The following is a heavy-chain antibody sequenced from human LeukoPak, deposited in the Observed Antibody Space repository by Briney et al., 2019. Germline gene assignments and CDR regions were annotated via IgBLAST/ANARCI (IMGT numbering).Heavy chain of an antibody. Sequence: PGGSLRLSCAASGFTFSSYWMSWVRQAPGKGLEWVANIKQDGSEKYYVDSVKGRFTISRDNAKNSLYLQMNSLRAEDTAVYYCARDTPKYYYDSSGYYPAGYFQHWGQGTLVTVSS. V-gene: IGHV3-7*01. CDR2: IKQDGSEK. J-gene: IGHJ1*01. D-gene: IGHD3-22*01. CDR3: ARDTPKYYYDSSGYYPAGYFQH. CDR1: GFTFSSYW.